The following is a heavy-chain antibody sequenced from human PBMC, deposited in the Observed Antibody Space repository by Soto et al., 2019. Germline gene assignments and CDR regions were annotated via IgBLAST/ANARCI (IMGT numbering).Heavy chain of an antibody. D-gene: IGHD2-21*02. V-gene: IGHV4-59*01. J-gene: IGHJ5*02. Sequence: SETLSLTCSVSGGSISSYYWSWIRQPPGKGLEWIGYIFYSGRSGSTKYNPSVKSRVIISVDTSKNQFSLKMSSVTAADTAVYYCARTALGWLDPWGQGTLVTVS. CDR2: IFYSGRSGST. CDR3: ARTALGWLDP. CDR1: GGSISSYY.